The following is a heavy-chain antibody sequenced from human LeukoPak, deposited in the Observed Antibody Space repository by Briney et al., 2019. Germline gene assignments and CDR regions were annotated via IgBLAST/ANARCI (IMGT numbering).Heavy chain of an antibody. CDR2: ISSNGGST. V-gene: IGHV3-64D*06. Sequence: GGSLRLSCSASGFTFSSYAMHWVRQAPGKGLEYVSAISSNGGSTYYADSVKGRFTISRDNSKNTLYLQMSSLRAEDTAVYYCVKDVGYRSSTSCYAFAYWGQGTLVTVSS. CDR3: VKDVGYRSSTSCYAFAY. D-gene: IGHD2-2*01. CDR1: GFTFSSYA. J-gene: IGHJ4*02.